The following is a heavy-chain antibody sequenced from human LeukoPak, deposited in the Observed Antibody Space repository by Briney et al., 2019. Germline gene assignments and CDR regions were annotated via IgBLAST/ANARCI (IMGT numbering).Heavy chain of an antibody. Sequence: SETLSLTCTVSGGSISSYYWSWIRQPPGKGLEWIGYIYYSGSTNYNPSLKSRVTISVDTSKNQFSLRLTSVTAADTAVYYCAGPSPGFDPWGQGTLVTVSS. CDR1: GGSISSYY. CDR2: IYYSGST. J-gene: IGHJ5*02. V-gene: IGHV4-59*12. CDR3: AGPSPGFDP.